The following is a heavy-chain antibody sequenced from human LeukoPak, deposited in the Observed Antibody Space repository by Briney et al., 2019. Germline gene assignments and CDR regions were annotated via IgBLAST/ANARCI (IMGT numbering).Heavy chain of an antibody. CDR1: GGSISSYY. CDR2: IYYSGST. V-gene: IGHV4-59*01. CDR3: ARAGGAWGRTSFDP. Sequence: TSETLSLTCTVSGGSISSYYWSWIRQPPGKGLGWIGYIYYSGSTNYNPSLKSRVTISVDTSKNQFSLKLSSVTAADTAVYYCARAGGAWGRTSFDPWGQGTLVTVSS. J-gene: IGHJ5*02. D-gene: IGHD3-16*01.